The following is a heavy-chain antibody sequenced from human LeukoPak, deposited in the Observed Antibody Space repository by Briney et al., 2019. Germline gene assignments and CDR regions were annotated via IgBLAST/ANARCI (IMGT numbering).Heavy chain of an antibody. D-gene: IGHD3-22*01. CDR2: IYYSGST. V-gene: IGHV4-59*01. Sequence: PSETLSRTCSVSGGSISSYYWSWIRQPPGKGLEWIGYIYYSGSTNYNPSLKSRVTISVDTSKNQFSLKLSSVTAADTAVYYCARDMHYDSSGENWFDPWGQGTLVTVSS. CDR1: GGSISSYY. CDR3: ARDMHYDSSGENWFDP. J-gene: IGHJ5*02.